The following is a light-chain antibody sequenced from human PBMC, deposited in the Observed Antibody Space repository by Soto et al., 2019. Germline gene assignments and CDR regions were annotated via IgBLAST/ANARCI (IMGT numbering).Light chain of an antibody. CDR3: QQLNSFPAT. Sequence: DIQLTQSASFLSASVGYRVTITCRASQDISTYLAWYQQKQGKAPNLLIYLASTLQSGVPSRISGSGYGTEFNLTIGSLQTEDFATYYCQQLNSFPATFGGGTKVDIK. V-gene: IGKV1-9*01. CDR2: LAS. J-gene: IGKJ4*01. CDR1: QDISTY.